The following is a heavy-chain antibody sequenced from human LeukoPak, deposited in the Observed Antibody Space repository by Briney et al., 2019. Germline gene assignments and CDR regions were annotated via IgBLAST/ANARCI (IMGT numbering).Heavy chain of an antibody. CDR1: GFTFSSYA. D-gene: IGHD6-13*01. CDR2: ISGSGGST. V-gene: IGHV3-23*01. J-gene: IGHJ6*02. CDR3: ARPVSSRWYYYYGMDV. Sequence: GGSLRLSCAASGFTFSSYAMSWVRQAPGKGLEWVSAISGSGGSTYYADSVKGRFTISRDNSKNTLYLQMNSLRAEDTAVYYCARPVSSRWYYYYGMDVWGQGTTVTVSS.